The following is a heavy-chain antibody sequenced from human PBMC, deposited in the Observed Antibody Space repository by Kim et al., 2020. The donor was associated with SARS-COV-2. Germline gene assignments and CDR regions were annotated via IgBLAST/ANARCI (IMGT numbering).Heavy chain of an antibody. CDR1: GFIFSSYA. V-gene: IGHV3-23*01. J-gene: IGHJ4*02. CDR2: ISGSGGGT. CDR3: ARDWFYFDY. Sequence: GGSLRLSCAASGFIFSSYAMSWVRQAPGKGLEWVSAISGSGGGTYCADSVKGRFTISRDNSKSMLYLQVNGLRAEDTAVYYCARDWFYFDYWGQGTLVTVSS. D-gene: IGHD3-10*01.